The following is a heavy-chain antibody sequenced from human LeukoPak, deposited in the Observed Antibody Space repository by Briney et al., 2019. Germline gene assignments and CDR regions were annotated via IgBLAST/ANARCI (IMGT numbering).Heavy chain of an antibody. CDR2: IWYDGSNK. Sequence: GGSLRLSCAASRFTFRNYGMHWVRQAPGKGLEWVGVIWYDGSNKVYADSVKGRFTFSRDNSKNTLYLQMDSLRAEDTAVYYCARGKPHPDVSTYSYSFDFWGQGTLVTVSS. J-gene: IGHJ4*02. V-gene: IGHV3-33*01. D-gene: IGHD2/OR15-2a*01. CDR1: RFTFRNYG. CDR3: ARGKPHPDVSTYSYSFDF.